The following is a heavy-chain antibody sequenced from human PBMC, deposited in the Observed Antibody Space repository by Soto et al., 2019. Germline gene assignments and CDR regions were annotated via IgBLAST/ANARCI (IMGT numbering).Heavy chain of an antibody. V-gene: IGHV3-48*02. D-gene: IGHD1-1*01. CDR3: ARGERINYYYYYGMDV. Sequence: EVQLVESGGGLVQPGGSLRLSCAASGFTFSSYSMNWVRQAPGKGLEWVSYISSSSSTIYYADSVKGRFTISRDNAKNSLYLQMNSLRDEDTAVYYCARGERINYYYYYGMDVWGQGTTVTVSS. J-gene: IGHJ6*02. CDR1: GFTFSSYS. CDR2: ISSSSSTI.